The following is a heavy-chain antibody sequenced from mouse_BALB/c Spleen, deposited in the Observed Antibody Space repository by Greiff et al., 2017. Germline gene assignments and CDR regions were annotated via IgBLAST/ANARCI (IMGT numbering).Heavy chain of an antibody. CDR3: ARGDDYDYYAMDY. CDR2: ILPGSGST. J-gene: IGHJ4*01. CDR1: GYTFSSYW. D-gene: IGHD2-4*01. V-gene: IGHV1-9*01. Sequence: QVQLQQSGPELVKPGASVKISCKATGYTFSSYWIEWVKQRPGHGLEWIGEILPGSGSTNYNEKFKGKATFTADTSSNTAYMQLSSLTSEDSAVYYCARGDDYDYYAMDYWGQGTSVTVSS.